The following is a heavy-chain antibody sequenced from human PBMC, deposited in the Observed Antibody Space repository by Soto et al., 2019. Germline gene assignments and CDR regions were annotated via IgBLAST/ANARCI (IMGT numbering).Heavy chain of an antibody. D-gene: IGHD3-16*01. V-gene: IGHV3-23*01. J-gene: IGHJ3*02. CDR1: GFTFSSYA. CDR3: AKDLEVIGGSKGGNDAFDI. Sequence: GGSLRLSCAASGFTFSSYAMSWVRQAPGKGLEWVSAISGSGGSTYYADSVKGRFTISRDNSKNTLYLQMNSLRAEDTAVYYCAKDLEVIGGSKGGNDAFDIWGQGTMVTVSS. CDR2: ISGSGGST.